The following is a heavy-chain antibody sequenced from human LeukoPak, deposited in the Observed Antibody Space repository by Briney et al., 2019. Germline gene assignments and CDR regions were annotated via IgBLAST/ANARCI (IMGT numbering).Heavy chain of an antibody. D-gene: IGHD1-26*01. CDR3: ARGGAGGSYGYYYYMDV. Sequence: ASVKVSCKASGGTFSSYAISWVRQAPGQGLEWMGGIIPIFGTANYAQKFQGRVTITADESTSTAYMELSSLRSEDTAVYYCARGGAGGSYGYYYYMDVWGKGTTVTVSS. CDR1: GGTFSSYA. CDR2: IIPIFGTA. V-gene: IGHV1-69*13. J-gene: IGHJ6*03.